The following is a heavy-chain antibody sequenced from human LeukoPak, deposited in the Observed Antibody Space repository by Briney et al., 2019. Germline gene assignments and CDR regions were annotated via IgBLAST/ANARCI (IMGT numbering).Heavy chain of an antibody. CDR3: ASDSYSPEYFQH. D-gene: IGHD2-15*01. CDR2: ISSNGGGT. J-gene: IGHJ1*01. V-gene: IGHV3-64*04. Sequence: GGSLRLSCSASGITFSSYAMHWVRQAPGKGLEYVSGISSNGGGTYYADSVRGRFTISRDNSKNTLYLQMNSLRAEDTAVYYCASDSYSPEYFQHWGQGTLVTVSS. CDR1: GITFSSYA.